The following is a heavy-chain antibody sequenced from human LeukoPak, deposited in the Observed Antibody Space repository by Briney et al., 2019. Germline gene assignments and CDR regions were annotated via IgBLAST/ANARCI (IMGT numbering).Heavy chain of an antibody. D-gene: IGHD6-19*01. Sequence: GSLRLSCAASGFTFSNSWMHWVRQAPGKGLVWVSRINSDGSSTSYANSVKGRFTISRDNAKNTLYLQMNSLRAEDTAVYYCARVPGSGWYFPWGQGTLVTVSS. J-gene: IGHJ4*02. V-gene: IGHV3-74*01. CDR3: ARVPGSGWYFP. CDR2: INSDGSST. CDR1: GFTFSNSW.